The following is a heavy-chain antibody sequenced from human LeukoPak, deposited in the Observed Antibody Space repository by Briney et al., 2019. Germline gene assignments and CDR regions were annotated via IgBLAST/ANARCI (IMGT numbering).Heavy chain of an antibody. J-gene: IGHJ4*02. CDR3: AREFNYYDSSGYNFDY. D-gene: IGHD3-22*01. CDR2: ISAYNGNT. V-gene: IGHV1-18*01. Sequence: ASVKVSCKASGYTFTSYGISWVRQAPGQGLEWMGWISAYNGNTNYAQKLQGRVTMTTDTSTSTAYMELRSLRSDYTAVYYCAREFNYYDSSGYNFDYWGQGTLVTVSS. CDR1: GYTFTSYG.